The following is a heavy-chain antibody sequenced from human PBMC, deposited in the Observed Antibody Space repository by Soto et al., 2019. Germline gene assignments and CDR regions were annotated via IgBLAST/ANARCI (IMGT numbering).Heavy chain of an antibody. CDR2: IYYSGST. CDR3: ARQRAASWFDP. J-gene: IGHJ5*02. V-gene: IGHV4-39*01. D-gene: IGHD2-15*01. Sequence: SETLSLTCTVSGGSISSSSYYWGWIRQPPGKGLEWIGSIYYSGSTYYNPSLKSRVTISVDTSKNQFSLKLSSVTAADTAVYYCARQRAASWFDPWGQGTLVTVSS. CDR1: GGSISSSSYY.